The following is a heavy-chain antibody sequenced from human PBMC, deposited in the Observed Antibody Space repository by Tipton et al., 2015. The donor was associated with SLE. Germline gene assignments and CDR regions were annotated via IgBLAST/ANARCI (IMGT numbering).Heavy chain of an antibody. CDR1: GDTIDGNTYF. CDR2: ISYSGAT. CDR3: ARLTPWGYDY. V-gene: IGHV4-39*07. D-gene: IGHD7-27*01. J-gene: IGHJ4*02. Sequence: TLSLTCTVSGDTIDGNTYFWDWIRQPPGKGLMLIGSISYSGATSYNPSLKSRVTISVDTSKTHFSLSLISVTAADTAVYYCARLTPWGYDYWGPGMLVTVPS.